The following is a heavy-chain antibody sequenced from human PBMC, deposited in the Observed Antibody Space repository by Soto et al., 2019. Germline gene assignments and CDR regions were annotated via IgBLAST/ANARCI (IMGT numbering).Heavy chain of an antibody. J-gene: IGHJ4*02. CDR1: GFTFSSYA. CDR2: ISYDGSNK. Sequence: GGSLRLSCAASGFTFSSYAMHWVRQAPGKGLEWVAVISYDGSNKYYADSVKGRFTISRDNSKNTLYLQMNSLRAEDTAVYYCATARELQTPNGDYFDYWGQGTLVTVSS. CDR3: ATARELQTPNGDYFDY. V-gene: IGHV3-30-3*01. D-gene: IGHD1-26*01.